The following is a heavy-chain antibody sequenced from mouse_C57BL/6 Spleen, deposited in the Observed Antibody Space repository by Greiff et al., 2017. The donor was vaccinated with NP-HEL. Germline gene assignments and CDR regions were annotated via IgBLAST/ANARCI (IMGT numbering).Heavy chain of an antibody. J-gene: IGHJ2*01. CDR2: IYPGDGDT. CDR1: GYAFSSYW. CDR3: ARRGAMGNYDFDY. Sequence: QVQLKESGAELVKPGASVKISCKASGYAFSSYWMNWVKQRPGKGLEWIGQIYPGDGDTNYNGKFKGKATLTADKSSSTAYMQLSSLTSEDSAVYFCARRGAMGNYDFDYWGQGTTLTVSS. V-gene: IGHV1-80*01. D-gene: IGHD2-1*01.